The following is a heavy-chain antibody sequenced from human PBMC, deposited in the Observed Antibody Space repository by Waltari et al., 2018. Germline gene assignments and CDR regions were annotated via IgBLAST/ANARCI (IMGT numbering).Heavy chain of an antibody. CDR1: GYSFTSYW. V-gene: IGHV5-51*01. Sequence: EVQLVQSGAEVKKPGASLKISCKGSGYSFTSYWICWLPQMPGKGLEWMGIIYPGDSDTRDSPSFQGQVTISADKSISTAYLQWSSLKASDTAMYYCARQAYYGSGRGASDYWGQGTLVTVSS. CDR2: IYPGDSDT. D-gene: IGHD3-10*01. J-gene: IGHJ4*02. CDR3: ARQAYYGSGRGASDY.